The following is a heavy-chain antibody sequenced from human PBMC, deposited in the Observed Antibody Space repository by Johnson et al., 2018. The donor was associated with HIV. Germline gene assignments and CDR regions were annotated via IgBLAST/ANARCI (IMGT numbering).Heavy chain of an antibody. J-gene: IGHJ3*01. V-gene: IGHV3-30*04. D-gene: IGHD1-26*01. CDR1: GFTFSSYA. Sequence: QVQLVESGGGVVQRGRSLRLSCAASGFTFSSYAMHWVRQAPGKGLEWVAVISYDGSNKYYADSVKGRFTISRDNSKNTLYLQMNSLRDEDTAGYYCVTADRGSAWGQGTTVTVSS. CDR2: ISYDGSNK. CDR3: VTADRGSA.